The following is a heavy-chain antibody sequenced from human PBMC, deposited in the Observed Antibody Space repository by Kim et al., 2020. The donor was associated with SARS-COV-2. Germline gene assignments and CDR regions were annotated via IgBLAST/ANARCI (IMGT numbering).Heavy chain of an antibody. CDR2: IYYSGST. V-gene: IGHV4-59*08. Sequence: SETLSLTCTVSGGSMRSYYWSWIRQPPGKGLEWIGNIYYSGSTNYNPSLESRVTISIDTSKNQFSLKLSSVTAADTAVYYCARHLPYSDAFDIWGQGTMVTVSS. CDR3: ARHLPYSDAFDI. J-gene: IGHJ3*02. CDR1: GGSMRSYY. D-gene: IGHD2-21*01.